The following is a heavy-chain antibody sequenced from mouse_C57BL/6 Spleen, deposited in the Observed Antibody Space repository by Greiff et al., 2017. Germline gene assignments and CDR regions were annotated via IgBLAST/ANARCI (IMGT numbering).Heavy chain of an antibody. CDR2: ISNGGGST. Sequence: DVMLVESGGGLVQPGGSLKLSCAASGFTFSDYYMYLVRQTPEKRLEWVAYISNGGGSTYYPDTVKGRFTISRDNAKNTLYLQMSRLKSEDTAMYYCAREGAMDYWGQGTSVTVSS. V-gene: IGHV5-12*01. J-gene: IGHJ4*01. CDR1: GFTFSDYY. CDR3: AREGAMDY.